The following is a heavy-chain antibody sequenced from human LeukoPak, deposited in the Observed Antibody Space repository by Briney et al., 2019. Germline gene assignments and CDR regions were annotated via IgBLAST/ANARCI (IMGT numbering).Heavy chain of an antibody. J-gene: IGHJ4*02. CDR3: ARGTPSMVRGVDIDY. D-gene: IGHD3-10*01. Sequence: PSETLSLTCTVSGGSISSSSYYWGWIRQPPGKGLEWMGSIYYSGSTYYNPSLKSRVTISVDTSKNQFSLKLSSVTAADTAVYYCARGTPSMVRGVDIDYWGQGTLVTVSS. V-gene: IGHV4-39*07. CDR1: GGSISSSSYY. CDR2: IYYSGST.